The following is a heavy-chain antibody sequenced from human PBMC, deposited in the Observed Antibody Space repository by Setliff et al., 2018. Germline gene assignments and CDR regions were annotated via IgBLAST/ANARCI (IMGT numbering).Heavy chain of an antibody. J-gene: IGHJ4*02. CDR2: IKQDGSEK. CDR3: SRDLQGSGDYVVDY. D-gene: IGHD4-17*01. Sequence: GGSLRLSCAASGFTFSTYAMQWVRQAPGKGLEWVANIKQDGSEKYYVDSVKGRFTISRDNAENSLTLQMNSLRVEDTAVYYCSRDLQGSGDYVVDYWGQGTLVTVSS. V-gene: IGHV3-7*01. CDR1: GFTFSTYA.